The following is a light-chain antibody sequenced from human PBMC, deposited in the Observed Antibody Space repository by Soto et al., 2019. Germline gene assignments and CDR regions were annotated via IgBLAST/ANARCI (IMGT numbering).Light chain of an antibody. CDR3: QQYSTYPWT. CDR1: QSISSW. CDR2: DAS. V-gene: IGKV1-5*01. J-gene: IGKJ1*01. Sequence: IQITQSPSTLSASVGDRVTITCRASQSISSWLAWYQQKPGKAPKVLIFDASSLESGVPSRFSGSGSATEFTLTISSLQPDDFATYYCQQYSTYPWTFGQGTKVDIK.